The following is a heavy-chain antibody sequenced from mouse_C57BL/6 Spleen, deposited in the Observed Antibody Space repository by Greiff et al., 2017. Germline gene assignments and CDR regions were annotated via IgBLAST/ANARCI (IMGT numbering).Heavy chain of an antibody. CDR2: INYDGSST. V-gene: IGHV5-16*01. CDR1: GFTFSDYY. Sequence: EVMLVESEAGLVQPGSSMKLSCTASGFTFSDYYMAWVRQVPEKGLEWVANINYDGSSTYYLDTLTSRFILSRDNAKNILYLQISSLKAVDTATYCSARVRYIDYWGQGTPLTVSS. J-gene: IGHJ2*01. D-gene: IGHD1-1*01. CDR3: ARVRYIDY.